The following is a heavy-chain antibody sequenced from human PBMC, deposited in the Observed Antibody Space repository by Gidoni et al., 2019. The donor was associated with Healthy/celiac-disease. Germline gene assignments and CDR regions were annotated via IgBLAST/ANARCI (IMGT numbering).Heavy chain of an antibody. Sequence: EVQLVESGGGLVQPGGSLKLSCAASGFTFSGSAMHWVRQASGKGLEWVGRIRSKANSYATAYAASVKGRFTISRDDSKNTAYLQMNSLKTEDTAVYYCTRADYYDSSGYFVPLDYWGQGTLVTVSS. CDR1: GFTFSGSA. CDR3: TRADYYDSSGYFVPLDY. CDR2: IRSKANSYAT. J-gene: IGHJ4*02. V-gene: IGHV3-73*02. D-gene: IGHD3-22*01.